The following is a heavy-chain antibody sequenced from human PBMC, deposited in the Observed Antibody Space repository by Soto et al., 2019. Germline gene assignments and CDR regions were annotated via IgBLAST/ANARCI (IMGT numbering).Heavy chain of an antibody. D-gene: IGHD2-21*02. CDR3: ARWRAVTALDY. CDR2: IYSGASGGTT. J-gene: IGHJ4*02. V-gene: IGHV3-66*01. Sequence: VQLVESGGGLVQPGGSLRLSCTASGFSVSSNFMSWVRQAPGKGLEWVSVIYSGASGGTTNYADSVKGRFTISRDSSKNTLFLQLNSLRVEDTAVYYCARWRAVTALDYWGQGTLVTVSS. CDR1: GFSVSSNF.